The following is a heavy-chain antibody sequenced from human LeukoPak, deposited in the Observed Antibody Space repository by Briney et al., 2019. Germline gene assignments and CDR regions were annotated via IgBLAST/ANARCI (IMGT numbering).Heavy chain of an antibody. CDR3: ARGNGGYAVY. V-gene: IGHV4-59*01. CDR1: GGSISSYY. D-gene: IGHD5-12*01. Sequence: SETLSLTCTVSGGSISSYYWSWIRQPPGKGLEWIGYIYYSGSTNYNPSLKSRVTISVDTSKNQFSLKLSSVTAADVAIFYCARGNGGYAVYWGQGTLVTVSS. CDR2: IYYSGST. J-gene: IGHJ4*02.